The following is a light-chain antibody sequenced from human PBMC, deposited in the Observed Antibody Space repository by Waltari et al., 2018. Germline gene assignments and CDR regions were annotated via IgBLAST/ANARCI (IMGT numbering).Light chain of an antibody. CDR2: DAS. CDR3: QHYNTYRT. Sequence: IRMTQSPSTLSASVGDRVPITCRARQSISSWLAWYQQKPGKAPKLLIYDASPLEGGVPSRFSGSGSGTEFSLTISSLQPDDFATYYCQHYNTYRTFGQGTKVEIK. J-gene: IGKJ1*01. CDR1: QSISSW. V-gene: IGKV1-5*01.